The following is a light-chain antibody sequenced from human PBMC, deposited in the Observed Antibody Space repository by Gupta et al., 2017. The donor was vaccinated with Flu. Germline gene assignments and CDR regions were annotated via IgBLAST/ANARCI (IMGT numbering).Light chain of an antibody. J-gene: IGLJ2*01. CDR1: SGSICSSY. V-gene: IGLV6-57*03. CDR2: EDN. CDR3: QSYESTTVV. Sequence: NFMLTQPHSVSESPGKTVTISCTRRSGSICSSYVLWYQQRPDSAPANVIYEDNLRPSGVPDRFSGSIDSSSNSASLTISGLRPEDEADYYCQSYESTTVVFGGGTKLTVV.